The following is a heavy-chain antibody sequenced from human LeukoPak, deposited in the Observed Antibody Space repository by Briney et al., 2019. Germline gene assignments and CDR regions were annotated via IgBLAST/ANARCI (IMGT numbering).Heavy chain of an antibody. CDR2: IYYSGST. D-gene: IGHD3-22*01. V-gene: IGHV4-39*07. J-gene: IGHJ6*03. CDR1: GGSISSSSYY. Sequence: SETLSLTCTVSGGSISSSSYYWGWIRQPPGKGLEWIGSIYYSGSTYYNPSLKSRVTISVDTSKNQFSLKLRSVTAADTAVYYCARTLSSGYPDYFYYMDVWGKGTTVTISS. CDR3: ARTLSSGYPDYFYYMDV.